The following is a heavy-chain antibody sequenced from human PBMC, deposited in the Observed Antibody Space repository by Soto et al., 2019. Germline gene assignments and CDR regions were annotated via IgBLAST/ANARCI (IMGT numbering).Heavy chain of an antibody. D-gene: IGHD3-22*01. CDR3: ARYDSSGYYWPYYYYGMDV. V-gene: IGHV3-21*01. CDR1: GFTFSTYS. J-gene: IGHJ6*02. CDR2: ISSSSSYI. Sequence: EVQLVESGGGLVKPGGSLRLSCAASGFTFSTYSMNWVRQAPGKGLEWVSSISSSSSYIYYADSVKGRFTISRDNAKNPLYRQMTILRAEDTAVYYCARYDSSGYYWPYYYYGMDVWGQGTTFTVSS.